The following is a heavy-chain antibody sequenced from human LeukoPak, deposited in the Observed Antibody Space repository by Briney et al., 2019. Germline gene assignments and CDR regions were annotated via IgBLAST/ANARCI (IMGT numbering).Heavy chain of an antibody. CDR3: ARDKGREAAAGTLDY. CDR1: GFTFSSYA. V-gene: IGHV3-30*04. Sequence: PGGSLRLSCAASGFTFSSYAMHWVRQAPGKGLEWVAVISYDGSNKYYADSVKGRFTISRDNSKNTLYLQMNSLRAEDTAVYYCARDKGREAAAGTLDYWGQGTLVTVSS. CDR2: ISYDGSNK. D-gene: IGHD6-13*01. J-gene: IGHJ4*02.